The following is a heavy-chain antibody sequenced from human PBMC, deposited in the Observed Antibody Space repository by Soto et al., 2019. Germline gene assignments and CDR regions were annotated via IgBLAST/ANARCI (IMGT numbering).Heavy chain of an antibody. J-gene: IGHJ6*02. Sequence: GGSLRLSCAASGFTFSNAWMNWVRQAPGKGLEWVGRIKSKTDGGTTDYAAPVKGRFTISRDDSKNTLYLQMNSLKTEDTAVYYCTTDGTPARFFPYTYGMDVWGQGTTVTVSS. CDR1: GFTFSNAW. D-gene: IGHD3-3*01. CDR3: TTDGTPARFFPYTYGMDV. V-gene: IGHV3-15*07. CDR2: IKSKTDGGTT.